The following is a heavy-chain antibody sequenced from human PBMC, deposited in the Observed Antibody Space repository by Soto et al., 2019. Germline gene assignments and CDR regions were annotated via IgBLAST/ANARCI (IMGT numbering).Heavy chain of an antibody. CDR3: ARANYDFWSGYQYYYGMDV. D-gene: IGHD3-3*01. V-gene: IGHV3-48*03. Sequence: GGSLRLSCAASGFTFSSYEMNWVRQAPGKGLEWVSYISSSGSTIYYADSVKGRFTISRDNAKNSLYLQMNSLRAEDTAVYYCARANYDFWSGYQYYYGMDVWGQGTTVTVSS. CDR2: ISSSGSTI. CDR1: GFTFSSYE. J-gene: IGHJ6*02.